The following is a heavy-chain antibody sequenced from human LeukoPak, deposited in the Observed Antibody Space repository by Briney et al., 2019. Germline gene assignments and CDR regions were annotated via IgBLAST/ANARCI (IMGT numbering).Heavy chain of an antibody. J-gene: IGHJ4*02. CDR3: AVPTTTETTDYFDY. D-gene: IGHD4-17*01. CDR1: GFTFSSYW. Sequence: GGSLRLSCAASGFTFSSYWMSWVRQAPGKGLVWVSRINSDGSSTSYADSVKGRFAISRDNAKNTLYLQMNSLRAEDTAVYYCAVPTTTETTDYFDYWGQGTLVTVSS. V-gene: IGHV3-74*01. CDR2: INSDGSST.